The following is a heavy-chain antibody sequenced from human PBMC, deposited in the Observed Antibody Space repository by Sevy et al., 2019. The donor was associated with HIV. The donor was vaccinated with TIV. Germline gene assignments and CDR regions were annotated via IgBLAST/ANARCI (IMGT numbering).Heavy chain of an antibody. CDR3: ARDSTFDY. Sequence: GGSLRLSCAASGFTFSSYSMNWVRQAPGKGLEWVSSISSSSSYIYYAHSVKGRFTISRDNAKNSLYLQMNSLRAKDTAVYYCARDSTFDYWGQGTLVTVSS. J-gene: IGHJ4*02. CDR2: ISSSSSYI. V-gene: IGHV3-21*01. CDR1: GFTFSSYS.